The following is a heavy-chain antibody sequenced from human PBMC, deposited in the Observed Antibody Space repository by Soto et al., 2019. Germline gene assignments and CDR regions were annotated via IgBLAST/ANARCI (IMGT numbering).Heavy chain of an antibody. CDR3: ARNGTYSSSLSQYSGMDV. J-gene: IGHJ6*02. CDR1: GGTFANFI. Sequence: SVKVSCKASGGTFANFIMNWVRQTPGQGLEWMGGIVPMFGTATYAEKFEGRVTISATGSTSTAYMELTSLRSEDTAVYYCARNGTYSSSLSQYSGMDVWGQGTTVTVSS. D-gene: IGHD6-6*01. CDR2: IVPMFGTA. V-gene: IGHV1-69*13.